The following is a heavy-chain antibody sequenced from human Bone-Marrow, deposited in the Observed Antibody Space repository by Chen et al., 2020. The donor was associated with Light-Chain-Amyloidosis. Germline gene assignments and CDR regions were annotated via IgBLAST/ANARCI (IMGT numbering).Heavy chain of an antibody. CDR2: IYHSGST. Sequence: QVQLQESGPGLVKPSETLSLTCTVSGYSISSGYYWGWIRQPPGKGLEWIGSIYHSGSTYYNPSLKSRVTMSVDNSKNQFSLKLSSVTAADTAMYFCTRAWRSTSDGRHDAFDIWGQGTMVTVSS. D-gene: IGHD2-2*01. CDR1: GYSISSGYY. V-gene: IGHV4-38-2*02. J-gene: IGHJ3*02. CDR3: TRAWRSTSDGRHDAFDI.